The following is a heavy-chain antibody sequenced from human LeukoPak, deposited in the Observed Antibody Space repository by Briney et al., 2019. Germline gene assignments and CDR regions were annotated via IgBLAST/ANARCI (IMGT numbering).Heavy chain of an antibody. V-gene: IGHV1-2*02. CDR1: GYTFTDYY. D-gene: IGHD3-22*01. Sequence: ASVKVSCKASGYTFTDYYMHWVRQAPGQGLEWMGWINPNSGGTNYAQKFQGRVTMTRDTSISTAYMELSRLRSDDTAVYYCARGDVYDSSGYWGYWGQGTLVTVSS. CDR3: ARGDVYDSSGYWGY. J-gene: IGHJ4*02. CDR2: INPNSGGT.